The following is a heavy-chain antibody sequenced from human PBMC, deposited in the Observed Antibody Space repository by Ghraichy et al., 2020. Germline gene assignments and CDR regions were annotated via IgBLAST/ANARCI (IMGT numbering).Heavy chain of an antibody. CDR2: ISSSSSYI. J-gene: IGHJ6*02. CDR1: GFTFSSYS. Sequence: GGSLRLSCAASGFTFSSYSMNWVRQAPGKGLEWVSSISSSSSYIYYADSVKGRFTISRDNAKNSLYLQMNSLRAEDTAVYYCASALDYIVVVPAATYYYYGMDVWGQGTTVTVSS. D-gene: IGHD2-2*01. V-gene: IGHV3-21*01. CDR3: ASALDYIVVVPAATYYYYGMDV.